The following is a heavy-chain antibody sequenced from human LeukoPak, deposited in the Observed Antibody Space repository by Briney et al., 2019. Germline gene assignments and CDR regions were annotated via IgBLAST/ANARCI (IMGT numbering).Heavy chain of an antibody. J-gene: IGHJ6*04. CDR1: GFTFSSYG. CDR3: AELGITMIGGV. D-gene: IGHD3-10*02. CDR2: ISNSGSSI. Sequence: GGSLRLSCAASGFTFSSYGMHWVRQAPGKGLEWVSYISNSGSSIYYADSVKGRFTTSRDNAKNSLYLQMNSLRAEDTAVYYCAELGITMIGGVWGKGTTVTISS. V-gene: IGHV3-21*05.